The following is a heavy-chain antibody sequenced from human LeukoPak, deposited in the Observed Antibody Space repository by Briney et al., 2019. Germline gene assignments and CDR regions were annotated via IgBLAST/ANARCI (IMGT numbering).Heavy chain of an antibody. CDR1: GFTFSSYW. CDR2: INSDGSST. Sequence: PGGSLRLSCAASGFTFSSYWMHWVRQAPGKGLVWVSRINSDGSSTSYADSVKGRFTISRDNAKNTLYLQMNSLRAEDTAVYYCARLSGSYWGEVDYWSQGTLVTVSS. V-gene: IGHV3-74*01. D-gene: IGHD1-26*01. J-gene: IGHJ4*02. CDR3: ARLSGSYWGEVDY.